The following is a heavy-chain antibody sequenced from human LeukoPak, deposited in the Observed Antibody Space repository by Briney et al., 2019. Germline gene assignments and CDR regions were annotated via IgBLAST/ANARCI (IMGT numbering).Heavy chain of an antibody. J-gene: IGHJ4*01. CDR3: ARQAGETVDY. Sequence: PSETLSLTCTVSGGSISSSSYYWGWIRQPPGKGREWIGSIYYSGSTYYNPSLKSRVTISVDTSKNQFSLKLSSVTAADTAVYYCARQAGETVDYWGQGTLVTVSS. D-gene: IGHD3-16*01. CDR2: IYYSGST. V-gene: IGHV4-39*01. CDR1: GGSISSSSYY.